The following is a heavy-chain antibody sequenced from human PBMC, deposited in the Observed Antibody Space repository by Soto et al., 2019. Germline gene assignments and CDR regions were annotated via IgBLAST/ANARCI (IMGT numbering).Heavy chain of an antibody. V-gene: IGHV1-2*04. J-gene: IGHJ6*02. D-gene: IGHD3-3*01. CDR2: INPNSGGT. Sequence: ASVKVSCKASGYTFTGYYMHWVRQAPGQGLEWMGWINPNSGGTNYAQKFQGWATMTRDTSISTAYMELSRLRSDDTAVYYCARGLRNYDFWSGYYSDYYYGMDVWGQGTTVTVS. CDR1: GYTFTGYY. CDR3: ARGLRNYDFWSGYYSDYYYGMDV.